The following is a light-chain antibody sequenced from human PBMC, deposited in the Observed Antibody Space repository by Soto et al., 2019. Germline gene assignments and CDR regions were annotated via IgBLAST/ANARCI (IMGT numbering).Light chain of an antibody. Sequence: QSVLAQPASVSGSPGQSITISCTGTSSDVGAYNSVSWYQQHPHRAPQVIIYKGTQRPSGVSNRFSGSTSGNAASLTISALQTDDEAEYFCCSSSPESTYVCGTGTKV. CDR2: KGT. V-gene: IGLV2-23*01. CDR3: CSSSPESTYV. J-gene: IGLJ1*01. CDR1: SSDVGAYNS.